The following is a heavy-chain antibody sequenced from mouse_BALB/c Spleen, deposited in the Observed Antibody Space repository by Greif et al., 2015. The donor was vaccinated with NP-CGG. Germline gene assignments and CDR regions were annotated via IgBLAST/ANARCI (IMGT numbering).Heavy chain of an antibody. D-gene: IGHD1-1*01. Sequence: DVQLQESGPGLVKPSQSLSLTCSVTGYSITSGYYWNWIRQFPGNKLEWMGYISYDGSNNYNPSLKNRISIIRDTSKNQFFLKLNSVTTEDTATYYCARDPFYYYGSSYWYFDVWGAGTTVTVSS. CDR3: ARDPFYYYGSSYWYFDV. CDR1: GYSITSGYY. J-gene: IGHJ1*01. V-gene: IGHV3-6*02. CDR2: ISYDGSN.